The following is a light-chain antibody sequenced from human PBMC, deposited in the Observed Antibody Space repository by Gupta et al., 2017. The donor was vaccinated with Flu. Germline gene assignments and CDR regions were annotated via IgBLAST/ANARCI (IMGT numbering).Light chain of an antibody. CDR1: SSVVGGYKY. J-gene: IGLJ2*01. V-gene: IGLV2-14*03. CDR3: TTESISSILVG. Sequence: SALTQPASVSGSPGQSITISCTGTSSVVGGYKYVSWYQHHAGKAPKLIIYHVNNRHSGIADRFSASKSDSTAALTISGLQAEDEADYYCTTESISSILVGFGGGTKLTVL. CDR2: HVN.